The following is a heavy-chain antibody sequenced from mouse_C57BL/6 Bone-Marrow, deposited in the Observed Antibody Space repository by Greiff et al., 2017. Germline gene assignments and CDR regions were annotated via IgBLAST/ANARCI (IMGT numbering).Heavy chain of an antibody. CDR3: ARLRLRRSWYFDV. D-gene: IGHD2-4*01. J-gene: IGHJ1*03. V-gene: IGHV1-81*01. CDR2: IYPSSGNP. CDR1: GYTFTSSG. Sequence: QVQLTESGAELARPGASVKLSCKASGYTFTSSGISWVKQRTGQGLEWIGEIYPSSGNPYSNEQFTGKATLTADKSSSTAYMELRSLTSEDSAVYFCARLRLRRSWYFDVWGTGTTVTVSS.